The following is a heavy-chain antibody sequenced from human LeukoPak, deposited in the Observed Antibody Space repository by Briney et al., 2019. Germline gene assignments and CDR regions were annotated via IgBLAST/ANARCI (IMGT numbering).Heavy chain of an antibody. CDR2: ISGSGGST. V-gene: IGHV3-23*01. CDR1: GFTFSSYA. Sequence: GGSLRLSCAASGFTFSSYAMGWVRQAPGKGLEWVSAISGSGGSTYYADSVKGRFTISRDNSKNTLYLQMNSLRAEDTAVYYCAKFTRIAAAPVVRSGFDYWGQGTLVTVSS. CDR3: AKFTRIAAAPVVRSGFDY. J-gene: IGHJ4*02. D-gene: IGHD6-13*01.